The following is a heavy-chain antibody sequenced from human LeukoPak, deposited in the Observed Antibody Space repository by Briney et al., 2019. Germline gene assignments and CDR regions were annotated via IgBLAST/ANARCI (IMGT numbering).Heavy chain of an antibody. CDR1: GFTFSSYA. Sequence: GGSLRLSCAASGFTFSSYAMSWVRQAPGKGLEWVSAISISGENTYYADSVKGRFTISRDASRNTLYLQMHSLRAEDTAVYYCARLISTSSSRFSDYWGQGTLVTVSS. CDR2: ISISGENT. CDR3: ARLISTSSSRFSDY. J-gene: IGHJ4*02. V-gene: IGHV3-23*01. D-gene: IGHD6-6*01.